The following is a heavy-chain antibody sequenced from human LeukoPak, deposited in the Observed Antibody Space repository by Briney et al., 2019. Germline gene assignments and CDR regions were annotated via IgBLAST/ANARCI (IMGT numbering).Heavy chain of an antibody. CDR3: AREMYSSGWDLFNY. CDR1: GGSISSYY. CDR2: IYTSGST. J-gene: IGHJ4*02. V-gene: IGHV4-4*07. Sequence: SETLSLTCTVSGGSISSYYWSWIRQPAGKGLEWIGRIYTSGSTNYNPSLKSRVTMSVDTSKSQFSLKLSSVTAADTAVYYCAREMYSSGWDLFNYWGQGTLVTVSS. D-gene: IGHD6-19*01.